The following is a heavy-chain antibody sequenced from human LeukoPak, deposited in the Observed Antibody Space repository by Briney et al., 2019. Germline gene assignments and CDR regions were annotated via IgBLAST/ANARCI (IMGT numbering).Heavy chain of an antibody. D-gene: IGHD3-9*01. CDR3: AREWWGYDVLTGDNWFDP. Sequence: ASVKVSCKASGYTFTSYGISWVRQAPGQGLEWMGWINTYNGDTNYAQKFQGRVTMTTDTSTSTVYIELRSLTSDDTAAYYCAREWWGYDVLTGDNWFDPWGQGTLVTVSS. V-gene: IGHV1-18*01. CDR2: INTYNGDT. J-gene: IGHJ5*02. CDR1: GYTFTSYG.